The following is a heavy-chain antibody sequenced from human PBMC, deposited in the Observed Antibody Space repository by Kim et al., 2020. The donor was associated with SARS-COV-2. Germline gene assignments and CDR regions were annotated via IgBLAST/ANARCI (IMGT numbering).Heavy chain of an antibody. D-gene: IGHD1-1*01. CDR3: ARQLEIDAFDI. Sequence: NYNPSLKSRVTISVDTSKNQFSLKLSSVTAADTAVYYCARQLEIDAFDIWGQGTMVTVSS. J-gene: IGHJ3*02. V-gene: IGHV4-61*07.